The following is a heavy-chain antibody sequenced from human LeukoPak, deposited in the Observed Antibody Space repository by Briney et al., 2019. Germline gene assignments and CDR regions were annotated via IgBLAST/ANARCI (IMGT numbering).Heavy chain of an antibody. CDR3: AKGLYSSGWYFSY. J-gene: IGHJ4*02. V-gene: IGHV3-23*01. Sequence: PGGSLRLSCAASGFIFSSYAMSWVRQAPGKGLEWVSAISGTGGSTYYADSVKGRFTISRDNSKNTLYLQMNSLRAEDTAVYYCAKGLYSSGWYFSYWGQGTLVTVSS. CDR2: ISGTGGST. CDR1: GFIFSSYA. D-gene: IGHD6-19*01.